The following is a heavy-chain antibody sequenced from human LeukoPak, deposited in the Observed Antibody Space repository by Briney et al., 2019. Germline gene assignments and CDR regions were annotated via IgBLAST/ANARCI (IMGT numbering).Heavy chain of an antibody. CDR1: GGSISSGGYS. D-gene: IGHD2-15*01. V-gene: IGHV4-30-2*01. Sequence: SETLSLTCAVSGGSISSGGYSWSWIRQPPGKGLEWIGYIYHSGSTYYNPSLKSRVTISVGRSKNQFSLKLSSVTAADTAVYYCARGYCSGGSCTRFDPWGQGTLVTVSS. J-gene: IGHJ5*02. CDR3: ARGYCSGGSCTRFDP. CDR2: IYHSGST.